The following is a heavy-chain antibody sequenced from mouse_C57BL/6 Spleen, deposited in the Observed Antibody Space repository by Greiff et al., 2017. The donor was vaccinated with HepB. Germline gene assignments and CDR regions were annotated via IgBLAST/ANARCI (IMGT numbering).Heavy chain of an antibody. CDR1: GYTFTSYW. V-gene: IGHV1-59*01. Sequence: QVQLQQSGAELVRPGTSVKLSCKASGYTFTSYWMHWVKQRPGQGLEWIGVIDPSDSYTNYNQKFKGKATLTVDTSSSTAYMQLSSLTSEDSAVYYCAREGGNYGFDYWGQGTTLTVSS. CDR2: IDPSDSYT. D-gene: IGHD1-1*02. CDR3: AREGGNYGFDY. J-gene: IGHJ2*01.